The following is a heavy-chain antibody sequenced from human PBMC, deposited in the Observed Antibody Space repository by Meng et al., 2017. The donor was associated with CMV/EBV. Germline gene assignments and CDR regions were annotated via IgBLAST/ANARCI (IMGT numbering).Heavy chain of an antibody. CDR3: VRDHNWGPDY. V-gene: IGHV1-2*02. D-gene: IGHD1-1*01. CDR2: IYPNSGGT. J-gene: IGHJ4*02. CDR1: GDRFSDHY. Sequence: QVQLVQPGAEVKSPGASVKVSCQTSGDRFSDHYMHWVRQAPGQGLEWMGWIYPNSGGTHYAQKFQDRVTMTRDTSISTVYMELSRLTSDDTAVYYCVRDHNWGPDYWGQGTLVTVSS.